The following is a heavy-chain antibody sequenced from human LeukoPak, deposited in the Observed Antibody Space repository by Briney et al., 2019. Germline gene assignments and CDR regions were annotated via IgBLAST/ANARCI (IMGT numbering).Heavy chain of an antibody. V-gene: IGHV1-69*04. Sequence: SVEVSCKASGGTFSSYAISWVRQAPGQGLEWMGRIIPILGIANYAQKFQGRVTITADKSTSTAYMELSSLRSEDTAVYYCAIAMVRGVIYAFDIWGQGTMVTVSS. CDR3: AIAMVRGVIYAFDI. CDR2: IIPILGIA. J-gene: IGHJ3*02. CDR1: GGTFSSYA. D-gene: IGHD3-10*01.